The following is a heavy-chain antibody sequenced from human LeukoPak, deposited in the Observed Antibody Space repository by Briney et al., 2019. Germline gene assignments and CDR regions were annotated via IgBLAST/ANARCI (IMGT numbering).Heavy chain of an antibody. CDR3: ARDRYGSGSYWGSDYALPLDY. CDR1: AYSISSNYY. D-gene: IGHD3-10*01. CDR2: IFHSGTT. V-gene: IGHV4-38-2*02. J-gene: IGHJ4*02. Sequence: SETLSLTCTVSAYSISSNYYWTWIRQSPGKGLEWIGSIFHSGTTNYNPSLESRVTISLDTSKNQFSLRLSSVTAADTAVYYCARDRYGSGSYWGSDYALPLDYWGQGTLVTVSS.